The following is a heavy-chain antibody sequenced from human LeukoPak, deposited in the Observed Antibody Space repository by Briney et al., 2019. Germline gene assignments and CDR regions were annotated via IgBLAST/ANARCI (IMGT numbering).Heavy chain of an antibody. CDR3: ARLQDTSKPHYYYYGMDV. Sequence: PGGSLRLSCAASGFTFSGYWMHWVRQAPGKGLVWISRINSDGSNTNYADSVKGRFTISRDNAKNTLYLQMNSLRAEDTAVYYCARLQDTSKPHYYYYGMDVWGKGTTVTVSS. CDR1: GFTFSGYW. V-gene: IGHV3-74*01. J-gene: IGHJ6*04. D-gene: IGHD5-18*01. CDR2: INSDGSNT.